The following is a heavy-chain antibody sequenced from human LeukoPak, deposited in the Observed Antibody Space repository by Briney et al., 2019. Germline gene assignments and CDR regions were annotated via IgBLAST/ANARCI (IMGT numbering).Heavy chain of an antibody. D-gene: IGHD2-2*01. CDR1: GFTFSSYT. Sequence: RGSLRLSCAASGFTFSSYTMNWVRQAPGKGLEWVSSIISSGSYIYYADSVKGRFTISRDNAKNSLYLQMNSLRAEDTAVYYCARDFGGYCSSSNCYLGWLDYWGQGTLVTVSS. J-gene: IGHJ4*02. CDR3: ARDFGGYCSSSNCYLGWLDY. V-gene: IGHV3-21*03. CDR2: IISSGSYI.